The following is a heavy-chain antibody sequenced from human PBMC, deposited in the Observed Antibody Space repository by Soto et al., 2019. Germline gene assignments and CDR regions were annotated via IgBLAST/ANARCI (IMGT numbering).Heavy chain of an antibody. CDR1: GFTFSSYG. J-gene: IGHJ4*02. CDR3: AREDVLLWFGELGPFDY. D-gene: IGHD3-10*01. V-gene: IGHV3-33*01. CDR2: IWYDGSNK. Sequence: QVQLVESGGGVVQPGRSLRLSCAASGFTFSSYGMHWVRQAPGKGLEWVAVIWYDGSNKYYADSVKGRFTISRDNSKNTLYLQMNSLRAEDTAVYYCAREDVLLWFGELGPFDYWGQGTLVTVSS.